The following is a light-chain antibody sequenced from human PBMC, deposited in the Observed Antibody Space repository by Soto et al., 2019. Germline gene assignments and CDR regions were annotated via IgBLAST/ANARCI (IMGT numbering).Light chain of an antibody. J-gene: IGKJ4*01. CDR3: QQFASYPLT. Sequence: EIVLTQSPGTLSLSPGERVTLSCRASQSVRNNFLAWYQHKPGQAPRFLIYGASTRATGIPDRFSGGGSGTDFTLTISSLEPGDFAVYSCQQFASYPLTFGGGTKVEIK. CDR2: GAS. V-gene: IGKV3-20*01. CDR1: QSVRNNF.